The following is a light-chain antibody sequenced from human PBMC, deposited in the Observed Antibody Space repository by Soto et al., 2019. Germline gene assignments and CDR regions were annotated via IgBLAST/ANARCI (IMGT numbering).Light chain of an antibody. Sequence: QSVLTQPPSASGTPGQRVTISCSGSSSNIGSNTVNWYQQLPGTAPKLLIYSNTQRPSGVPDRFSGSKTGTSASLAISGLQSEDEADYYCAAWDDSLNGQVFGTGTNVAVL. J-gene: IGLJ1*01. CDR3: AAWDDSLNGQV. CDR1: SSNIGSNT. CDR2: SNT. V-gene: IGLV1-44*01.